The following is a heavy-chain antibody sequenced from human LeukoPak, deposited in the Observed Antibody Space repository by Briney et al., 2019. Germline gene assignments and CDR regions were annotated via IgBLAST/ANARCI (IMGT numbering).Heavy chain of an antibody. CDR2: ISYDGSNK. D-gene: IGHD4/OR15-4a*01. CDR1: GFTFSSYA. CDR3: ARLTSTLHYYYYYYMDV. Sequence: GGSLRLSCAASGFTFSSYAMHWVRQAPGKGLEWVAVISYDGSNKYYAGSVKGRFTISRDTSKNTLYLQMNSLRAEDTAVYYCARLTSTLHYYYYYYMDVWGKGTTVTVSS. J-gene: IGHJ6*03. V-gene: IGHV3-30-3*01.